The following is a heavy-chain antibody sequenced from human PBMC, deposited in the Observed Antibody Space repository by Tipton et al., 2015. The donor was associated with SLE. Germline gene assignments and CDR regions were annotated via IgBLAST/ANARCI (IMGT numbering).Heavy chain of an antibody. V-gene: IGHV4-39*02. CDR2: IYYTGTTT. J-gene: IGHJ6*02. CDR3: ARGRSSTMYGLDI. D-gene: IGHD2/OR15-2a*01. CDR1: GGSVSSSSKY. Sequence: TLSLTCTVSGGSVSSSSKYWAWIRQPPGKGLEWIGSIYYTGTTTYYNSFLKSRVTMSVDTSKRHFSLNVASVTAADTAVYYCARGRSSTMYGLDIWGQGTAVTVSS.